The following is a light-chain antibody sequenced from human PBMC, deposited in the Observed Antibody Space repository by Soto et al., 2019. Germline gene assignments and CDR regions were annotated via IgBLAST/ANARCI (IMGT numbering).Light chain of an antibody. J-gene: IGKJ2*03. CDR3: QQYNAYYS. CDR2: DAS. CDR1: QSISNW. Sequence: DIQLTQSPSSLSASVEDRVTITCRASQSISNWLAWYQQKPGKAPVLLIYDASTLQGGVPSRFSGTGSGTEFTLTISSLQPEDFATYYCQQYNAYYSFGQGTKVDIK. V-gene: IGKV1-5*01.